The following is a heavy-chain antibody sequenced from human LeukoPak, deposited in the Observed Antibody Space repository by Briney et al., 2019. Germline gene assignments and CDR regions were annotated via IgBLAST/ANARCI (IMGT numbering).Heavy chain of an antibody. J-gene: IGHJ4*02. V-gene: IGHV3-33*03. CDR1: GFTFSSYG. CDR3: AKDRNRYSSSWPLIDY. CDR2: IWYDGSNK. Sequence: PGRSLRLSCAASGFTFSSYGMHWVRQAPGKGLEWVAVIWYDGSNKYYADSVKGRFTISRDNSKNSLYLQMNSLRTEDTALYYCAKDRNRYSSSWPLIDYWGQGTLVTVSS. D-gene: IGHD6-13*01.